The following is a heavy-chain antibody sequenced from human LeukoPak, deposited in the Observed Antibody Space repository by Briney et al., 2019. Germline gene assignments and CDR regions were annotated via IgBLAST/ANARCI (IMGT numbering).Heavy chain of an antibody. Sequence: ASVKVSCKASGYTFTSYYMHWVRQAPGQGLEWMGIINPSGGSTSYAQKFQGRVTMTEDTSTDTAYMELSSLRSEDTAVYYCATDVWFGESSFDYWGQGTLVTVSS. J-gene: IGHJ4*02. CDR1: GYTFTSYY. CDR3: ATDVWFGESSFDY. D-gene: IGHD3-10*01. CDR2: INPSGGST. V-gene: IGHV1-46*01.